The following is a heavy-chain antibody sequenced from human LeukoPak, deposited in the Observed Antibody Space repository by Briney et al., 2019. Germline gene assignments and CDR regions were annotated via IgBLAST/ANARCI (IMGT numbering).Heavy chain of an antibody. Sequence: PSETLSLTCTVSGGSISSYYWSWIRQPPGKGLEWIGYIYYSGSTNYNPSLKSRVTISVDTSENQFSLKLSSVTAADTAVYYCARGHPSGYYYRYFDLWGRGTLVTVSS. CDR1: GGSISSYY. D-gene: IGHD3-22*01. V-gene: IGHV4-59*01. CDR2: IYYSGST. CDR3: ARGHPSGYYYRYFDL. J-gene: IGHJ2*01.